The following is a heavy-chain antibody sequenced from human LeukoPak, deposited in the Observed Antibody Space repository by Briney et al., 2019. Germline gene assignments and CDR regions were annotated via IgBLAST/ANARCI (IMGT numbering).Heavy chain of an antibody. V-gene: IGHV3-30*04. CDR1: GFTFSSYA. J-gene: IGHJ4*02. CDR3: ARDGFTGPVTAYLDY. CDR2: ISYDGSNK. D-gene: IGHD2-21*02. Sequence: GGSLRLSCAASGFTFSSYAMHWVRQAPGKGLEWVAVISYDGSNKHYADSVKGRFTISRDNSKNTLYLQMSSLRAEDTAVYYCARDGFTGPVTAYLDYWGQGTPVTVSS.